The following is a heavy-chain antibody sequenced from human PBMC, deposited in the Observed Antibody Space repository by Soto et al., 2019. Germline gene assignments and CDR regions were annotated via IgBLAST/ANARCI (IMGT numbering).Heavy chain of an antibody. V-gene: IGHV1-2*02. J-gene: IGHJ3*02. CDR3: ARARIPDAFDI. CDR1: RDTFTGYY. Sequence: QVHLVQSGAEVKKSGASVKVSCKASRDTFTGYYMHWVRQAPGQGLEWMGWINPNSGGPNYAQKFQGRVTMTRDTSISTVYMELSRLRSDDTAVYYCARARIPDAFDIWGHGTMVTVSS. CDR2: INPNSGGP.